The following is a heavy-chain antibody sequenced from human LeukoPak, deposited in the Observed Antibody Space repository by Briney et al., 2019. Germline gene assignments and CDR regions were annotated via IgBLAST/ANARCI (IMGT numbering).Heavy chain of an antibody. J-gene: IGHJ4*02. V-gene: IGHV3-7*01. Sequence: GGSLRLSCAASGFIFTNYFMSWVRQAPGKGLEWVASIKHDGSEKYYVDSVRGRFSISRDNTMNSLYLQMSSLRAEDTAVYYCATDRGWRTSGYYLYYFEYWGQGTLVTYSS. CDR1: GFIFTNYF. D-gene: IGHD3-3*01. CDR3: ATDRGWRTSGYYLYYFEY. CDR2: IKHDGSEK.